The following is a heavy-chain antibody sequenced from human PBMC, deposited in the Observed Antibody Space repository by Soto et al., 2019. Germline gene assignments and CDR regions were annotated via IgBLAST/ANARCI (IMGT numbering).Heavy chain of an antibody. CDR3: ARGVHGSGSYYYYYYYGMDV. CDR2: INHSGST. CDR1: GGSFSGYY. V-gene: IGHV4-34*01. J-gene: IGHJ6*02. Sequence: SETLSLTCAVYGGSFSGYYWSWIRQPPGKGLEWIGEINHSGSTNYNPSLKSRVTISVDTSKNQFSLKLSSVTAADTAVYYCARGVHGSGSYYYYYYYGMDVWGQGTTVTVSS. D-gene: IGHD3-10*01.